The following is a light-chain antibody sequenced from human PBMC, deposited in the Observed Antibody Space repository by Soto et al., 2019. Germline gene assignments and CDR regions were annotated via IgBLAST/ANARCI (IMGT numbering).Light chain of an antibody. V-gene: IGKV3-20*01. Sequence: EIVLTQSPATLSLSPGERATLSCRASQSVSSYLAWYQQKPGQAPRLLIYDASNRATGIPHRFSGSGSGTDFTLTISRLEPEDFAVYYCQQYGGSPPYTFGQGTKLDIK. CDR3: QQYGGSPPYT. CDR1: QSVSSY. CDR2: DAS. J-gene: IGKJ2*01.